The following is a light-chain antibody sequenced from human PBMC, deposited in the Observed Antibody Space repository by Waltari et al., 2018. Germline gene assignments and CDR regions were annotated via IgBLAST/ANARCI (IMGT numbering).Light chain of an antibody. V-gene: IGLV2-23*02. Sequence: QSALTQPASVSGSPGQSITISCTGTSRDVGSYTLVSWYQQHPGKAPKLNIYAVSKRPSGASARFSGSKSGNTASLTISGLQAEDEADYYCCSYAGSTTRWVFGGGTKLTVL. CDR3: CSYAGSTTRWV. CDR1: SRDVGSYTL. CDR2: AVS. J-gene: IGLJ3*02.